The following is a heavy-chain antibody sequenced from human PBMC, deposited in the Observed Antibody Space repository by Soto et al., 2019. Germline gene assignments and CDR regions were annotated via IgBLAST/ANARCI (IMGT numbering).Heavy chain of an antibody. CDR2: ISGSGGST. CDR3: AKRMYNDMRSGMDV. J-gene: IGHJ6*02. V-gene: IGHV3-23*01. D-gene: IGHD1-1*01. CDR1: GFTFSSYA. Sequence: EVQLLESGGGLGQPGGSLRLSCEASGFTFSSYAMSWGRQAPGKGLEWVAGISGSGGSTYYADSVRGRFTISRDKSKNTVYLQMNSLRVEDRAVYYCAKRMYNDMRSGMDVWGQGTTVTVSS.